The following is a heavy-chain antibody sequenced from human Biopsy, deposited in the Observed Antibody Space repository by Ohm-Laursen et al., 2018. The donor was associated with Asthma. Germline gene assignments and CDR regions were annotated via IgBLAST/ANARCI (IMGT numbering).Heavy chain of an antibody. CDR3: ATFPYGDYLPLDY. V-gene: IGHV3-33*05. Sequence: SLRLSCAASGFSFNSYGMHWVRQAPGKGLEWVAVMSFDGRQTYYADSVKGRSTISRDNSKNTLYLQMNSLRAEDTAVYYCATFPYGDYLPLDYWGQGTLVTVSS. CDR2: MSFDGRQT. D-gene: IGHD4-17*01. J-gene: IGHJ4*02. CDR1: GFSFNSYG.